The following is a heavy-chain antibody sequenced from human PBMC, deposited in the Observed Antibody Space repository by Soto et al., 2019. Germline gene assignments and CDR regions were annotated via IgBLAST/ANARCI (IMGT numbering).Heavy chain of an antibody. CDR3: ARVDGAFDI. V-gene: IGHV4-39*01. CDR2: VSYSGNT. Sequence: QLQLQESGPGLVKPSETLSLTCTVSGGSISRSSYYWGWIRQPPGMRLEWIGRVSYSGNTYYNPSLKSRVTISVDTSKNQCSLTLSSVTAADTSVYYCARVDGAFDIWGQGTMVTVSS. J-gene: IGHJ3*02. CDR1: GGSISRSSYY.